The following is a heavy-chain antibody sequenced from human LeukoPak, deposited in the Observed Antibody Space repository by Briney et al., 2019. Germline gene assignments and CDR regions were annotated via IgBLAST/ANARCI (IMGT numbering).Heavy chain of an antibody. V-gene: IGHV3-74*01. Sequence: GGSLRLSCAASGFTFSSYWMHWVRQAPGKGLVWVSRINSDGSSTSYADSVKGRFIISRDNAKDTLYLQMNSLRAEDTAVYYCATWNDGSGYWGQGTLVTVSS. CDR1: GFTFSSYW. D-gene: IGHD1-1*01. CDR3: ATWNDGSGY. J-gene: IGHJ4*02. CDR2: INSDGSST.